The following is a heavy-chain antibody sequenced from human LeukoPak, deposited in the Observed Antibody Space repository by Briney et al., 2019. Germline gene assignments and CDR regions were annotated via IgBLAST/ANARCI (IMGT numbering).Heavy chain of an antibody. CDR3: ASTPAGGWYLGASYYFDY. V-gene: IGHV4-34*01. Sequence: PETLSLTCAVYGGSFSGYYWSWIRQPPGKGLGWIGEINHSGSTNYNPSLKSRVTISVDTSKNQFSLKLSSVTAADTAVYYCASTPAGGWYLGASYYFDYWGQGTLVTVSS. CDR2: INHSGST. CDR1: GGSFSGYY. D-gene: IGHD6-19*01. J-gene: IGHJ4*02.